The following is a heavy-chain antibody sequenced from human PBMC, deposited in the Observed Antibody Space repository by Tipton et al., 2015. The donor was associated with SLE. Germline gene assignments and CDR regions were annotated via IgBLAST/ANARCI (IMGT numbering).Heavy chain of an antibody. V-gene: IGHV4-61*01. CDR1: GGSVSSPIDY. CDR3: ARLVFGSSSRFFQH. Sequence: TLSLTCTVSGGSVSSPIDYWSWIRQSPGKGLEWIGAIYDRGSTNYNPSLKSRVTISVDTSKNQVSLRLTSVTAADTAVYYCARLVFGSSSRFFQHWGQGTLVTVSS. D-gene: IGHD6-6*01. J-gene: IGHJ1*01. CDR2: IYDRGST.